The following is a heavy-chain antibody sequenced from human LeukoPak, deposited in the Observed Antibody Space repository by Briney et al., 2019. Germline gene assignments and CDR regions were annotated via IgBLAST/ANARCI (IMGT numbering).Heavy chain of an antibody. CDR2: ISWNSGSI. D-gene: IGHD3-10*01. Sequence: PGRSLRLSCAASGFTFDDYAMHWVRQAPGKGLEWVSGISWNSGSIGYADSVKGRFTISRDNAKNSLYLQMSSLRAEDTALYYCAKALNGLWFGDDAFDIWAKGQWSPSLQ. CDR3: AKALNGLWFGDDAFDI. V-gene: IGHV3-9*01. CDR1: GFTFDDYA. J-gene: IGHJ3*02.